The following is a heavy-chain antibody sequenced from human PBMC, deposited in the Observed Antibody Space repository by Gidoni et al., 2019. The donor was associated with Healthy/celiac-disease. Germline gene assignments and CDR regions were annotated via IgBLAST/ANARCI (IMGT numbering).Heavy chain of an antibody. CDR2: IIPIFGTA. CDR1: GGTFSSYA. Sequence: QVQLVQSGAEVKKPGSSVKVSCKASGGTFSSYAISWVRQAPGQGLEWMGGIIPIFGTANYAQKFPSRVTITADKSTSTAYMGLSSLRSEDTAVYYCARDLTRWVPGYYYYYGMDVWGQGTTVTVSS. CDR3: ARDLTRWVPGYYYYYGMDV. V-gene: IGHV1-69*06. J-gene: IGHJ6*02. D-gene: IGHD1-26*01.